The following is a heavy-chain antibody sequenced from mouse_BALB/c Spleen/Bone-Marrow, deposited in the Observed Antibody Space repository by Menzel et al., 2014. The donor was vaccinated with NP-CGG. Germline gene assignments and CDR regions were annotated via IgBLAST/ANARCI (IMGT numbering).Heavy chain of an antibody. V-gene: IGHV1-69*02. Sequence: QVQLQQSGAELVRPGASVKLSCKASGYTFTSYWINWVKQRPGQGLEWIGNIYPSDSYTNYNQKFKDKATLTVDKSSSTAYMQLSSPTSEDSAAYYCTRGTRYYFDYWGQGTTLTVSS. J-gene: IGHJ2*01. CDR1: GYTFTSYW. CDR3: TRGTRYYFDY. CDR2: IYPSDSYT. D-gene: IGHD3-3*01.